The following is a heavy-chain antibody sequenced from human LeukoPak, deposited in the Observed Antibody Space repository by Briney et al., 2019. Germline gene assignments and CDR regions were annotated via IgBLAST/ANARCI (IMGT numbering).Heavy chain of an antibody. Sequence: SETLSLTCTVSGGSISSYYWSWIRQPAGKGLEWIGSIYYSGSTYYNPSLKSRVTISVDTSKNQFSLKLSSVTAADTAVYYCARTRVFFYYYYMDVWGKGTTVTVSS. V-gene: IGHV4-4*07. CDR2: IYYSGST. CDR3: ARTRVFFYYYYMDV. D-gene: IGHD2-8*01. J-gene: IGHJ6*03. CDR1: GGSISSYY.